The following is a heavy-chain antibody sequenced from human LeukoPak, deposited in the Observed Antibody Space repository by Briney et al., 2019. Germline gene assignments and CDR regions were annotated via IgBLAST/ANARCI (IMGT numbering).Heavy chain of an antibody. J-gene: IGHJ4*02. Sequence: SETLSLTCTVSGGSISSSSYYWGWIRQPPGTGLEWIGSIYYSGSTYYNPSLKSRVTISVDTSKNQFSLKLSSVTAADTAVYYCARDSGDGYNTPFDYWGQGTLVTVSS. CDR3: ARDSGDGYNTPFDY. CDR2: IYYSGST. CDR1: GGSISSSSYY. D-gene: IGHD5-24*01. V-gene: IGHV4-39*07.